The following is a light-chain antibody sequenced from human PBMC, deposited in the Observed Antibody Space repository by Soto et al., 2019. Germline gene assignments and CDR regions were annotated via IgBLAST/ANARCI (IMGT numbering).Light chain of an antibody. V-gene: IGLV2-14*03. J-gene: IGLJ3*02. CDR2: DVS. CDR1: SSDVGGYNY. CDR3: SSYTSSSTVV. Sequence: QSVLTQPASVSGSPGQSITISCTGTSSDVGGYNYVSWYQQHPGKAPKLMIYDVSYRPSGVSNRFSGSKSGNTASLTISGLQADEEADYYCSSYTSSSTVVFGGGTKLTVL.